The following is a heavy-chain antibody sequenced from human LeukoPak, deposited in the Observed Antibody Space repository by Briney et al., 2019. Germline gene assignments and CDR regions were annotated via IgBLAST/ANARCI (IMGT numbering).Heavy chain of an antibody. D-gene: IGHD3-22*01. CDR1: GGSISHYY. CDR3: ARGTYYDTSGYYLPYFDY. CDR2: IYYTGST. Sequence: SETLSLTCTVSGGSISHYYWSWIRQPPGKGLDWIAHIYYTGSTNYNPSLKSRVTISIDTSKNQFSLKLTSVTAADTAVYYCARGTYYDTSGYYLPYFDYWGQGTLVTVSS. V-gene: IGHV4-59*01. J-gene: IGHJ4*02.